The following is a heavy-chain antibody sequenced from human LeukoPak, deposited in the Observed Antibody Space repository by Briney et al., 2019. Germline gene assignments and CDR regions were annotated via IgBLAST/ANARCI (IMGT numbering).Heavy chain of an antibody. CDR3: ARTYYYDSSGYPPGIY. J-gene: IGHJ4*02. Sequence: GGSLRLSCAASGFTFSSYAMSWVRQAPGKGLEWVSAISGSGGSTYYADSAKGRFTISRDNSKNTLYLQMNSLRAEDTAVYYCARTYYYDSSGYPPGIYWGQGTLVTVSS. CDR2: ISGSGGST. CDR1: GFTFSSYA. V-gene: IGHV3-23*01. D-gene: IGHD3-22*01.